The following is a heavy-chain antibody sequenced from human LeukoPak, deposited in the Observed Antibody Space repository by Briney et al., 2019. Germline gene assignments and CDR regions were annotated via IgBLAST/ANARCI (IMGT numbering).Heavy chain of an antibody. CDR2: INPNSGGT. CDR1: GYTFTGYY. V-gene: IGHV1-2*02. CDR3: ASPSPTYDILTGYYFGAFDI. Sequence: ASVKVSCKASGYTFTGYYTHWVRQAPGQGLEWMGWINPNSGGTNYAQKFQGRVTMTRDTSISTAYMELSRLRSDDTAVYYCASPSPTYDILTGYYFGAFDIWGQGTMVTVSS. J-gene: IGHJ3*02. D-gene: IGHD3-9*01.